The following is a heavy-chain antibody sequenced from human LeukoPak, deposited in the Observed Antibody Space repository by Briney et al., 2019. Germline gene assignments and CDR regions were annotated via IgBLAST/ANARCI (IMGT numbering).Heavy chain of an antibody. D-gene: IGHD3-3*01. CDR3: ARRRITIFGVVMPFEV. CDR1: GGSISSSSYY. J-gene: IGHJ4*02. Sequence: SETLSLTCTVSGGSISSSSYYWSWIRQPPGKGLEWIGEINHSGSTNYNPSLKSRVTISVDTSKNQFSLKLSSVTAADTAVYYCARRRITIFGVVMPFEVWGQGTLVTVSS. CDR2: INHSGST. V-gene: IGHV4-39*07.